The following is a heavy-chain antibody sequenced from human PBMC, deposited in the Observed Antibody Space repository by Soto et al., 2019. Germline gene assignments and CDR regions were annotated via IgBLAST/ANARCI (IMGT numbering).Heavy chain of an antibody. V-gene: IGHV4-38-2*01. CDR1: GYSISSGYY. CDR3: ARCVELFGSFDP. J-gene: IGHJ5*02. Sequence: SETLSLTCAVSGYSISSGYYWGWIRQPPGKGLEWIGSIYHSGSTYYDPSLKSRVTISVDTSKNQFSLKLSSVTAADTAVYYCARCVELFGSFDPWGQGTLVTVSS. CDR2: IYHSGST. D-gene: IGHD3-10*01.